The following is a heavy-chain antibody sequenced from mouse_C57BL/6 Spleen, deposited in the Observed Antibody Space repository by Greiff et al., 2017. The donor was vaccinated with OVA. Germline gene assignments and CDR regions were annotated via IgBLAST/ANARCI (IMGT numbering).Heavy chain of an antibody. CDR3: TRKQLRLYYAMDY. J-gene: IGHJ4*01. CDR2: IRNKANNHAT. D-gene: IGHD3-2*02. V-gene: IGHV6-6*01. Sequence: EVKLMESGGGLVQPGGSMKLSCAASGFTFSDAWMDWVRQSPEKGLEWVAEIRNKANNHATYYAESVKGRFTISRDDSKSSVYLQMNSLRAEDTGIYYCTRKQLRLYYAMDYWGQGTSVTVSS. CDR1: GFTFSDAW.